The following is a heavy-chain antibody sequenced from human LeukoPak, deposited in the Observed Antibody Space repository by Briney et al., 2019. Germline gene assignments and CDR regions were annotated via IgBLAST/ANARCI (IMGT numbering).Heavy chain of an antibody. CDR1: GGTFTSYT. CDR2: IIPILGIA. Sequence: SVKVSCKASGGTFTSYTISWVRQAPGQGLEWRGRIIPILGIANYAQKFQGRVTITADKSTSTAYMELSSLRSEDTAVYYCARGYYDFWSGWSYYFDYWGQGTLVTVSS. CDR3: ARGYYDFWSGWSYYFDY. V-gene: IGHV1-69*02. J-gene: IGHJ4*02. D-gene: IGHD3-3*01.